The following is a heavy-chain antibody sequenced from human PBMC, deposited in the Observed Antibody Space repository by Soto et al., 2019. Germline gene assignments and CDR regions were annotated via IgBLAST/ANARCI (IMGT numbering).Heavy chain of an antibody. CDR3: AKGRTSRSYYSFFDF. Sequence: VQLLESGGGLVQPGGSLRLSCAASGFTFSSYAMSWVRQAPGRGLEWVSAIGGSGGSTYYADSVKGRFTISRDNSKNTLYLQMNSLRAEDTAVYYCAKGRTSRSYYSFFDFWGQGSLVTVSS. J-gene: IGHJ4*02. CDR1: GFTFSSYA. CDR2: IGGSGGST. V-gene: IGHV3-23*01. D-gene: IGHD3-10*01.